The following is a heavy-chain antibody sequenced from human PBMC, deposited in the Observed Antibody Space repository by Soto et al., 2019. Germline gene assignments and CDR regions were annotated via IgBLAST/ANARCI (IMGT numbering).Heavy chain of an antibody. V-gene: IGHV4-59*08. CDR3: ARHCVNSSADYYYYYYYMDV. CDR2: IYYSGST. D-gene: IGHD6-25*01. Sequence: PLETLSLTCTVSGGSISSYYWSWIRQPPGKGLEWIGYIYYSGSTNYNPSLKSRVTISVDTSKNQFSLKLSSVTAADTAVYYCARHCVNSSADYYYYYYYMDVWGKGTTVTVSS. J-gene: IGHJ6*03. CDR1: GGSISSYY.